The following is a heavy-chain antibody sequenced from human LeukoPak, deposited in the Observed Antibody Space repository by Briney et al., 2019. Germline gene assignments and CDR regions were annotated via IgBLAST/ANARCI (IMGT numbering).Heavy chain of an antibody. CDR3: AKEVDGYNPFDY. J-gene: IGHJ4*02. CDR1: GFTFSSYG. Sequence: GGSLRLSCAASGFTFSSYGMHWVRQAPGKGLEWVAVISYDGSNKYYADSVKGRFTISRDNSKNTLYLQMNSLRAEDTAVYYCAKEVDGYNPFDYWGQGTLVTVSS. V-gene: IGHV3-30*18. D-gene: IGHD5-24*01. CDR2: ISYDGSNK.